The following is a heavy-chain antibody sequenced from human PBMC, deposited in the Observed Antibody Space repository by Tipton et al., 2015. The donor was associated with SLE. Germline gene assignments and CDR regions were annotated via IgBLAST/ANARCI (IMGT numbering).Heavy chain of an antibody. CDR2: IHGDGSRS. V-gene: IGHV3-74*01. CDR3: ASSASCGADCYLGDAFDV. CDR1: GFTFKDYW. J-gene: IGHJ3*01. D-gene: IGHD2-21*01. Sequence: SLRLSCAASGFTFKDYWMHWVRQTRDKGLVRVSRIHGDGSRSDYADSVKGRFTISRDNSENTLYLQMNSLRDEDTAVYYCASSASCGADCYLGDAFDVWGQGTRVTVAS.